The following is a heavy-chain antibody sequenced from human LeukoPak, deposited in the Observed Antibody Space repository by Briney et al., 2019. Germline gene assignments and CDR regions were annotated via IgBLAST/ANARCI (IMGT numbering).Heavy chain of an antibody. J-gene: IGHJ4*02. D-gene: IGHD2-21*02. Sequence: SETLSLTCAVHGGSFSGYYWSWIRQPPGKGLEWIGEINHSGSTNYNPSLKSRVSTSVDTSKNQFSLKLTSVTAADTAVYYCARSPRRVTATIYFDYWGQGTLVTASS. CDR2: INHSGST. V-gene: IGHV4-34*01. CDR1: GGSFSGYY. CDR3: ARSPRRVTATIYFDY.